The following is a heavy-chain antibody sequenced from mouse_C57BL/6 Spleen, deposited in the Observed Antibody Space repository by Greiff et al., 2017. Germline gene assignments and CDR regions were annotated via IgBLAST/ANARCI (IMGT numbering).Heavy chain of an antibody. D-gene: IGHD2-2*01. J-gene: IGHJ3*01. V-gene: IGHV3-6*01. CDR1: GYSITSGYY. CDR2: ISYDGSN. Sequence: DVKLQESGPGLVKPSQSLSLTCSVTGYSITSGYYWNWIRQFPGNKLEWMGYISYDGSNNYNPSLKNRISITRDTSKNQFFLKLNSVTTEDTATYYCARGSTMVTAWFAYWGQGTLVTVSA. CDR3: ARGSTMVTAWFAY.